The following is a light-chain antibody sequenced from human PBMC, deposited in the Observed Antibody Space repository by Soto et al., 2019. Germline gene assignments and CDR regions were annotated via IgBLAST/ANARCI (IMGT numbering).Light chain of an antibody. V-gene: IGKV3-15*01. CDR1: QSVSNN. J-gene: IGKJ1*01. CDR2: GAS. CDR3: PEYNLCWT. Sequence: EIVMTQSPATLSVSPGERATLSCRASQSVSNNLAWYQKKPGQAPRLLIYGASTRATGIPARFSVSGSGTEFTLTISTLQSKFCGFYYCPEYNLCWTFGQGTRVDIK.